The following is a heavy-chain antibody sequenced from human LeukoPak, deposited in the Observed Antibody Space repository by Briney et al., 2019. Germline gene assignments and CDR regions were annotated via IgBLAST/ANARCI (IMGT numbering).Heavy chain of an antibody. Sequence: GASVKVSCKASGYTFTSYYMHWVRQAPGQGLEWMGIINPSGGSTSYAQKFQGRVTMTRDTSTSTVYMELSSLRSEDTAVYYCARGGRGENGSYYRYYFDYWGQGTLVTVSS. CDR2: INPSGGST. CDR3: ARGGRGENGSYYRYYFDY. CDR1: GYTFTSYY. V-gene: IGHV1-46*01. J-gene: IGHJ4*02. D-gene: IGHD1-26*01.